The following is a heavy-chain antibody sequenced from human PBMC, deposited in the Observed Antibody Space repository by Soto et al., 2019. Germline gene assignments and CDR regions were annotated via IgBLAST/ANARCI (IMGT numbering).Heavy chain of an antibody. CDR1: GFTFRHYA. V-gene: IGHV3-30*04. CDR2: ISHDGRDK. Sequence: QVQLVESGGGVVQPGRSLRLSCAASGFTFRHYAIPWVRQGPGKGLEWVPVISHDGRDKKYRDSLNGRFTISRDNVQNKVLLQLNTLRLEDTAIYFCARDAPRICSAGVCSEGGMDVWGQGNTGTV. J-gene: IGHJ6*02. D-gene: IGHD2-8*02. CDR3: ARDAPRICSAGVCSEGGMDV.